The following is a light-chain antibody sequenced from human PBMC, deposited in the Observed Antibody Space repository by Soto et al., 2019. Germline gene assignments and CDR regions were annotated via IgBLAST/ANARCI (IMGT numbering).Light chain of an antibody. Sequence: QSALTQPASVSGSPGQSITISCTGTSSDVGSYNLVSWYQQRPGKAPKLMIYEVSKRPSGVSNRFSGSKSGNTASLTISGLQAEDEADYYCCSYAGSYVFGTGTKLTVL. J-gene: IGLJ1*01. CDR1: SSDVGSYNL. CDR3: CSYAGSYV. V-gene: IGLV2-23*02. CDR2: EVS.